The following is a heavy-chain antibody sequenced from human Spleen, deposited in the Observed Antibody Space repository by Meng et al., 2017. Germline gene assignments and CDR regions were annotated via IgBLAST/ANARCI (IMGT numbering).Heavy chain of an antibody. D-gene: IGHD5-12*01. J-gene: IGHJ4*02. CDR3: ARSQGPYSGYDLNY. V-gene: IGHV4-34*01. CDR2: INHSGST. CDR1: GGPFSGYF. Sequence: GQLQQGGAGLLAPSETLSLTFVVSGGPFSGYFWSWIRQPPGKGLEWIGEINHSGSTSYNPSLKSRVTISVDTSKNHFYLKLSSVTAADTAVYYCARSQGPYSGYDLNYWGQGSLVTVSS.